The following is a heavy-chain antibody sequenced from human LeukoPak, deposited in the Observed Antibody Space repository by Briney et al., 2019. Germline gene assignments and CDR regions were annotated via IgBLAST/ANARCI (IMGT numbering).Heavy chain of an antibody. CDR2: IIPIFGIA. CDR1: GGTFSSYA. J-gene: IGHJ4*02. D-gene: IGHD1-14*01. V-gene: IGHV1-69*04. Sequence: ASVKVSCKASGGTFSSYAISWVRQAPGQGLEWMGRIIPIFGIANYAQKFQGRVTITADKSTSTAYMELSSLRSEDTAVYYCARGLVYFDYWGQGTLVTVSS. CDR3: ARGLVYFDY.